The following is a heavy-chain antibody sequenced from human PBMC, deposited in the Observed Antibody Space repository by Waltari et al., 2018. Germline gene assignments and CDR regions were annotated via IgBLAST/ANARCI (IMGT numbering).Heavy chain of an antibody. CDR3: ARGGPSTSRYYFDY. Sequence: QVLLQESGSGLVKPSQTLSLTCAVSGYSLTRGGSSWTWIRQSPGKGLEWIGYVYHTGAAYYSPSLRSRVAMSADTSKNQFSLQLNSVTAADTAVYFCARGGPSTSRYYFDYWGQGILVTVSS. CDR2: VYHTGAA. CDR1: GYSLTRGGSS. J-gene: IGHJ4*02. V-gene: IGHV4-30-2*06. D-gene: IGHD3-16*01.